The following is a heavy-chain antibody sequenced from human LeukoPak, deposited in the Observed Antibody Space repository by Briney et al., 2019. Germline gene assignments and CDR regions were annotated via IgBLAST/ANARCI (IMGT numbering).Heavy chain of an antibody. Sequence: PGGSLRLSCVASGFTFNSYEMNWVGQAPGKGLEWVSYITSGSTIYYADSVKGRFTISRDNAKNSLYLQMNSLRADDTAVYYCARGNSRCLDYWGQGTLVTVSS. J-gene: IGHJ4*02. CDR1: GFTFNSYE. CDR3: ARGNSRCLDY. V-gene: IGHV3-48*03. CDR2: ITSGSTI. D-gene: IGHD6-13*01.